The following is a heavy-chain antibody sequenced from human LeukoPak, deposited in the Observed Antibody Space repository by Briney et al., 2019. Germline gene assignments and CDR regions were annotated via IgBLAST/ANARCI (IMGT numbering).Heavy chain of an antibody. CDR1: GITFSTYG. D-gene: IGHD2-2*01. CDR2: IRYDGSNK. V-gene: IGHV3-30*02. J-gene: IGHJ6*03. CDR3: ARDDKDIVVVPAASSYYYYYMDV. Sequence: GGSLRLSCAASGITFSTYGMHWVRQAPGKGLEWVAFIRYDGSNKYYADSVKGRFTISRDNSKSTLYIQMNSLRAEDTAVYYCARDDKDIVVVPAASSYYYYYMDVWGKGTTVTISS.